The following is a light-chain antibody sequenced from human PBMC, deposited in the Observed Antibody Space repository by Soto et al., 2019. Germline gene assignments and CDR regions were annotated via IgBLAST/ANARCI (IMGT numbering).Light chain of an antibody. CDR1: QGISSY. CDR3: QQLNSYPVT. CDR2: AAS. J-gene: IGKJ3*01. V-gene: IGKV1-9*01. Sequence: DIQLTQSPSFLSASVGDRVTITCRASQGISSYLAWYQQKPGKAPKLLIYAASTFQSGVPSRFSGSGSGTEFNLTISSLQPEDFATYYCQQLNSYPVTFGPGTKVDIK.